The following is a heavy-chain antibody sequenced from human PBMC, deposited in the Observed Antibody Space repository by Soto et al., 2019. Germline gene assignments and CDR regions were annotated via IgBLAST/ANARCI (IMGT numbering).Heavy chain of an antibody. D-gene: IGHD3-10*01. J-gene: IGHJ5*02. CDR1: GFTFSSYA. CDR2: ISGSGATT. CDR3: AKSSAGVLRGFDP. V-gene: IGHV3-23*01. Sequence: GGSLRLSCAASGFTFSSYAMSWVRQAPGKGLEWVSTISGSGATTYYADSVKVRFTLSRDNSKNTLYLQMNSLRAEDTAVYYCAKSSAGVLRGFDPWGQGTLVTVSS.